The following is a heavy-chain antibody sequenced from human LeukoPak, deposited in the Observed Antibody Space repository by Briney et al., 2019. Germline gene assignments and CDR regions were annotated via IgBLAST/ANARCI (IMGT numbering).Heavy chain of an antibody. V-gene: IGHV4-61*01. D-gene: IGHD1-26*01. CDR3: AREVSGSFDY. Sequence: SETLSLTCTVSGGSIGSGTCYWSWIRQPPGKGLEWIGYIYYSGSTNYNPSLKSRVTISVDTSKNQFSLKLSSVTAADTAVYYCAREVSGSFDYWGQGTLVTVSS. CDR1: GGSIGSGTCY. CDR2: IYYSGST. J-gene: IGHJ4*02.